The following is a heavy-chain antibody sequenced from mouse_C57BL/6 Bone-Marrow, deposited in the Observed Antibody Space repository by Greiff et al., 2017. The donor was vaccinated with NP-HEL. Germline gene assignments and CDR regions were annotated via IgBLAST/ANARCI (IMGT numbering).Heavy chain of an antibody. CDR2: IDPSDSET. CDR1: GYTFTSYW. Sequence: QVQLQQPGAELVRPGSSVKLSCKASGYTFTSYWMHWVKQRPIQGLEWIGNIDPSDSETHYNQKFKDKATLTVDKSSSTAYMQRSSLTSEDSAVYYCARWDQLGGDFAYWGQGTLVTVSA. J-gene: IGHJ3*01. D-gene: IGHD3-3*01. V-gene: IGHV1-52*01. CDR3: ARWDQLGGDFAY.